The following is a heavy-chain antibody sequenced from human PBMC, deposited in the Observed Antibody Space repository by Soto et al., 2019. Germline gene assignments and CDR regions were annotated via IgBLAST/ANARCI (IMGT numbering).Heavy chain of an antibody. V-gene: IGHV3-53*01. CDR2: IYSGGST. D-gene: IGHD3-22*01. CDR3: AGRSSGYPYYFDY. J-gene: IGHJ4*01. Sequence: PGGSLRLSCAASGFTASTNYMSWVRQPPGKRLEWVSLIYSGGSTYYADSVKGRFTISSDNSKNTLYLQMNSLRAEDTAVYCCAGRSSGYPYYFDYWGHGTLATVSS. CDR1: GFTASTNY.